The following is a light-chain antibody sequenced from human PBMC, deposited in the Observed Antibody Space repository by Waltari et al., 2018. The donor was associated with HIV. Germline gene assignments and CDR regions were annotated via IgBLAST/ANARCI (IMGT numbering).Light chain of an antibody. CDR1: NSDICAYNF. CDR3: SSYTSFKTVV. Sequence: QSALTQPASVSGSPGQSITISCTGTNSDICAYNFVSWYQQHPHQAPRLILFGVTRRPSGISSRFSGLKSGNTASLTIFGLQDEDEADYYCSSYTSFKTVVLGGGTKLTVL. V-gene: IGLV2-14*01. CDR2: GVT. J-gene: IGLJ3*02.